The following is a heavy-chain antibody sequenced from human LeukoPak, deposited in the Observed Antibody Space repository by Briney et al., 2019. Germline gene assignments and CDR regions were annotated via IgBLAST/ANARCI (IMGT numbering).Heavy chain of an antibody. J-gene: IGHJ4*02. CDR1: GYSFTSYW. CDR2: IYPGDSDT. CDR3: ARRTAGLYYFDY. D-gene: IGHD6-13*01. Sequence: GESLKISCKVSGYSFTSYWIGWVRQMPGKGPEWMGIIYPGDSDTRYSPSFQGQVTISADKSINTAYLQWSSLKASDTAIYYCARRTAGLYYFDYWGQGTLVTVSS. V-gene: IGHV5-51*01.